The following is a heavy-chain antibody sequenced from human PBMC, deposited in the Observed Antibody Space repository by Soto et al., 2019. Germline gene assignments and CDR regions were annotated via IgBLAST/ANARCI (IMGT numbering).Heavy chain of an antibody. CDR1: GGSISSYY. CDR3: ARLVVVPAAIWFDP. V-gene: IGHV4-59*08. Sequence: SETLSLTCTVSGGSISSYYWSWIRQPPGKGLEWIGYIYYSGSTNYNPSLKSRVTISVDTSKNQFSLKLSSVTAADTAVYYCARLVVVPAAIWFDPWGQGTLVTVSS. J-gene: IGHJ5*02. CDR2: IYYSGST. D-gene: IGHD2-2*01.